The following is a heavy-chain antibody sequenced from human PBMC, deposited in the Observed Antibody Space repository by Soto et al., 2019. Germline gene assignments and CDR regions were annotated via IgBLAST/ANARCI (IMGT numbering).Heavy chain of an antibody. CDR1: GYTFTSYG. D-gene: IGHD2-2*01. V-gene: IGHV1-18*04. CDR3: ARASYRVVPAATFDY. Sequence: ASVKVSCKASGYTFTSYGISWVRQAPGQGLEWMGWISAYNGNTNYAQKLQGRVTMTTDTSTSTAYMELRSLRSDDTAVYYCARASYRVVPAATFDYWGQGTLVTVSS. J-gene: IGHJ4*02. CDR2: ISAYNGNT.